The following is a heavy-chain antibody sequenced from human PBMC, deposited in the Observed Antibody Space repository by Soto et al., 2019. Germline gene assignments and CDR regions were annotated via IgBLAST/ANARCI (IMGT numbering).Heavy chain of an antibody. Sequence: QVQLQESGPGLVKPSQTLSLTCTVSGGSISSGDYYWSWIRQPPGKGLEWIGYIYYSGSTYYNPSLKSRVTISVDTSKHQFSLKLSSVTAADTAVYYCARGVIVGATGLGYWGQGTLVTVSS. J-gene: IGHJ4*02. V-gene: IGHV4-30-4*01. CDR2: IYYSGST. CDR1: GGSISSGDYY. CDR3: ARGVIVGATGLGY. D-gene: IGHD1-26*01.